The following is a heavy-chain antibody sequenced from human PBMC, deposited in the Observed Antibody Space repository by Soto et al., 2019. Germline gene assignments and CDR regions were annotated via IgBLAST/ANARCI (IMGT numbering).Heavy chain of an antibody. V-gene: IGHV3-33*01. CDR2: IWYDGSNK. D-gene: IGHD6-13*01. Sequence: GGSLRLSCAASGFTFSTYGMHWVRQAPGKGLEWVALIWYDGSNKYYSDSVKGRFTISRDNSKNTVFLQMNSLRAEDTAVYYCARGGTEQQLTYWGQGNPVTVSS. CDR1: GFTFSTYG. CDR3: ARGGTEQQLTY. J-gene: IGHJ4*02.